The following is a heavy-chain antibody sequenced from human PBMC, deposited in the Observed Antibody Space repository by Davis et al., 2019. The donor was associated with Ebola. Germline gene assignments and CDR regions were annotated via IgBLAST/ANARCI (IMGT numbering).Heavy chain of an antibody. V-gene: IGHV1-3*01. CDR1: GYTFTSYA. CDR3: ARDRGERITIFGVVSAGMDV. Sequence: ASVKVSCKASGYTFTSYAMHWVRQAPGQRLEWMGWINAGNGNTKYSQKFQGRVTITRDTSASTAYMALSSLRSEDTAVYYCARDRGERITIFGVVSAGMDVWGQGTTVTVSS. CDR2: INAGNGNT. D-gene: IGHD3-3*01. J-gene: IGHJ6*02.